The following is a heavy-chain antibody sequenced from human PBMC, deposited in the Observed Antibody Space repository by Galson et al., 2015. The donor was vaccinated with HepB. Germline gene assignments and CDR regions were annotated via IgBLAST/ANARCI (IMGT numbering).Heavy chain of an antibody. Sequence: TLSLTCTVSGGSISSGDYYWSWIRQHPGKGLEWIGYIYYSGSTYYNPSLKSRVTISVDTSKNQFSLKLSSVTAADTAVYYCARGEATVTSLDVWGKGTTVTVSS. D-gene: IGHD4-17*01. CDR3: ARGEATVTSLDV. J-gene: IGHJ6*04. CDR1: GGSISSGDYY. V-gene: IGHV4-31*03. CDR2: IYYSGST.